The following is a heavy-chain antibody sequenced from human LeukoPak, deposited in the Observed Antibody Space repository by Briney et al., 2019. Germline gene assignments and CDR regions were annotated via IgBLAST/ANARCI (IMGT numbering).Heavy chain of an antibody. CDR1: GYTFTGYY. Sequence: ASVKVSCKASGYTFTGYYMHWVRQAPGQGLEWMGRINPNRGGTNYAQKFQGRVTMTRDTSISTAYMELSRLRSDDTAVYYCARAPPPYSSGWYGEGGDYWGQGTLVTVSS. J-gene: IGHJ4*02. D-gene: IGHD6-19*01. CDR2: INPNRGGT. V-gene: IGHV1-2*06. CDR3: ARAPPPYSSGWYGEGGDY.